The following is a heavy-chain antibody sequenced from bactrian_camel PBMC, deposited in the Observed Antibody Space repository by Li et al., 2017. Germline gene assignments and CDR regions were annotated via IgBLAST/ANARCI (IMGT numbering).Heavy chain of an antibody. CDR1: GFIFRDHY. CDR2: INSRTDDTT. Sequence: VQLVESGGGLVQPGESLRLSCAASGFIFRDHYMNWVRQAPGKGLEWVSGINSRTDDTTVYAESVKGRFTISIDNAKNTLYLQMNSLRADDTAVYYCAAGAPYLGSWEYVGQGTQVTVS. V-gene: IGHV3S40*01. J-gene: IGHJ4*01. D-gene: IGHD3*01.